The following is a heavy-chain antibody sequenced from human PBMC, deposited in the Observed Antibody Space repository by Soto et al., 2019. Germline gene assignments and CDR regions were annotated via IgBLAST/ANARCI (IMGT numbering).Heavy chain of an antibody. V-gene: IGHV3-33*01. Sequence: SRGPLSLPCAGTDVTFRSFRMRWVRLVPVKCLEWVGVIWYEASHTYYADSVKGPSTISRDHSKKTMYLQMDSLRAEDTAVYDCARGGDAFDSWAKETMVTVSS. D-gene: IGHD3-16*01. CDR3: ARGGDAFDS. J-gene: IGHJ3*02. CDR2: IWYEASHT. CDR1: DVTFRSFR.